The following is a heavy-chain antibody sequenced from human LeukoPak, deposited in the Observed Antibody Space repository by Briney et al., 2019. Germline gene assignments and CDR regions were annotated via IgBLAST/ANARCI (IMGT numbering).Heavy chain of an antibody. V-gene: IGHV3-9*01. CDR3: AKDISLHFGYSYAKRDYGMDV. CDR2: ISWNSCSI. J-gene: IGHJ6*02. D-gene: IGHD5-18*01. Sequence: PGRCLSLSCAASGFIHDDYAMHGVRQARARGLEGVSGISWNSCSIGYADSVKGRFTISRDKAKNSLYLQMNSLRAEDTALYYCAKDISLHFGYSYAKRDYGMDVWGQGTTVTVSS. CDR1: GFIHDDYA.